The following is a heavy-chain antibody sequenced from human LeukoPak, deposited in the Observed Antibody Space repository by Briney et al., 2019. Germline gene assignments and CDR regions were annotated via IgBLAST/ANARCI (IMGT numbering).Heavy chain of an antibody. V-gene: IGHV3-21*01. CDR1: GFTFSSYS. CDR2: ISSSSSYI. Sequence: GGSLRLSCAASGFTFSSYSMNWVRQAPGKGLELVSSISSSSSYIYYADSVKGRFTTSRDNAKNSLYLQMSSLRAEDTAVYYCARDGSHGWYSGFDYWGQGTLVTVSS. D-gene: IGHD6-19*01. J-gene: IGHJ4*02. CDR3: ARDGSHGWYSGFDY.